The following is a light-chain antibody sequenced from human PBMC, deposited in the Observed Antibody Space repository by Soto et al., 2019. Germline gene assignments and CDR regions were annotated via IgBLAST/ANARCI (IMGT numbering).Light chain of an antibody. J-gene: IGKJ4*01. CDR3: QQTYSIPPLT. V-gene: IGKV1-39*01. Sequence: DFQLTQSPSSLSASVGDRVTITCRSSQSVTTYLNWYQQKPGKAPKLLIYVASVLQTGVPSRFSRSGSVTTFRLTISGLHPEDFATYFCQQTYSIPPLTFGGGTRVEIK. CDR1: QSVTTY. CDR2: VAS.